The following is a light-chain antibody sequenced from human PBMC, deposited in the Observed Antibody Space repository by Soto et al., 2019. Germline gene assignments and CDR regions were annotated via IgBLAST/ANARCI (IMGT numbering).Light chain of an antibody. V-gene: IGKV1-39*01. CDR1: QSIGGI. Sequence: DIQMTQSPSSLSASVGDRVTITCRASQSIGGILSWYHQEPGKAPKLLIYDASVLQSGIPPRFSGSRSGTDFTLTIGSLQPEDVATYYCQHHDRPPFILGRGTRVDVK. CDR2: DAS. CDR3: QHHDRPPFI. J-gene: IGKJ3*01.